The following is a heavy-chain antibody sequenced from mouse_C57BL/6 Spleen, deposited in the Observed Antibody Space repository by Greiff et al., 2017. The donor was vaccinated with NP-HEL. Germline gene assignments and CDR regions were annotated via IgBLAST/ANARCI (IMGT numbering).Heavy chain of an antibody. Sequence: EVQLQQSGPGLVKPSQSLSLTCSVTGYSITGGYYWNWIRQFPGNKLEWMGYISYDGSNNYNPSLKNRISITRDTSKNQFFLKLNSVTTEDTATYYCARDRTYWGQGTLVTVSA. CDR1: GYSITGGYY. V-gene: IGHV3-6*01. J-gene: IGHJ3*01. CDR2: ISYDGSN. CDR3: ARDRTY.